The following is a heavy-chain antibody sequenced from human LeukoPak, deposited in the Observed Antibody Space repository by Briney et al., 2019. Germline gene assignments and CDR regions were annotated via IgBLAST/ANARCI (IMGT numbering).Heavy chain of an antibody. CDR1: GGSVSSNNYY. Sequence: PSETLSLTCTVSGGSVSSNNYYWGWIRQPPGKGLEWIGSIYYSGSAYYSPSLKSRVTVSVDTSKNQFSLKLNSVTAADTAVYYCARQSTIAAARIDPWGQGTLVTVSS. J-gene: IGHJ5*02. CDR2: IYYSGSA. V-gene: IGHV4-39*01. CDR3: ARQSTIAAARIDP. D-gene: IGHD6-25*01.